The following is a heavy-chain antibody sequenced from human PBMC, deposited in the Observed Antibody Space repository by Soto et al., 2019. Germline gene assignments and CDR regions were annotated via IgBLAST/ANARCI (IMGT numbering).Heavy chain of an antibody. CDR2: ISGSGGST. CDR3: ANPPYYGAPRMKSDS. CDR1: GLTLSSYA. Sequence: WSLRLACAASGLTLSSYAMRWVRQAAGKGLEWVSAISGSGGSTYYADSVKGRFTISRDNSKNTLYLQMNSLRAEDKPVYYCANPPYYGAPRMKSDSWGQGILVTVSS. D-gene: IGHD4-17*01. V-gene: IGHV3-23*01. J-gene: IGHJ4*02.